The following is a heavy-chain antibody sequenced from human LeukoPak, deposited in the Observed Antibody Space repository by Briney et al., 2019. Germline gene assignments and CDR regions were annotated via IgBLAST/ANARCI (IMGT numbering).Heavy chain of an antibody. J-gene: IGHJ5*02. CDR1: GFTFSSYA. D-gene: IGHD5-12*01. CDR3: ANEWHH. V-gene: IGHV3-23*01. Sequence: GGSLRLSCAASGFTFSSYAMRWVRQAPGKGLEWVSAISGGGVGTFYADSVRGRFTISRDNSKNTLYLQMNSLSAEDTAVYYCANEWHHWGQGTLVTVSS. CDR2: ISGGGVGT.